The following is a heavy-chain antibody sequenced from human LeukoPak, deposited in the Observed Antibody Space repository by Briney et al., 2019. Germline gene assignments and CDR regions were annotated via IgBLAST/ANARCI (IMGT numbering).Heavy chain of an antibody. CDR3: TKDRDSSSRNRDFQH. V-gene: IGHV3-23*01. D-gene: IGHD6-6*01. Sequence: QSGGSLRLSCAASGFIFTSYAMSWVRQAPGKGLEWVSAISGSDGSTYYADSVKGRFTISRDNSKNTLYLQMNSLRAEDTAVYYCTKDRDSSSRNRDFQHWGQGTLVTVSS. J-gene: IGHJ1*01. CDR2: ISGSDGST. CDR1: GFIFTSYA.